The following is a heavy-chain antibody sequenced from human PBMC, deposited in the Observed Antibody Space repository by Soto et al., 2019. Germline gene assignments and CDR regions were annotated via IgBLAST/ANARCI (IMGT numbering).Heavy chain of an antibody. J-gene: IGHJ6*02. CDR2: INPSGGST. Sequence: ASVKVSCKASGYTFTSYYMHWVRQAPGQGLEWMGIINPSGGSTSYAQKFQGRVTMTRDTSTSTVYMELSSLRSEDTAVYYCVRDDSSGNYPYYYYYGMDVWGQGTTVTVSS. CDR1: GYTFTSYY. V-gene: IGHV1-46*01. D-gene: IGHD3-22*01. CDR3: VRDDSSGNYPYYYYYGMDV.